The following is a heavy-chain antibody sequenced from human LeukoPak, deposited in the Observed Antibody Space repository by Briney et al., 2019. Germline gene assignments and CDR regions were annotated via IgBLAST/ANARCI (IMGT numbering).Heavy chain of an antibody. V-gene: IGHV4-59*01. Sequence: SETLSLTCTVSGGSISNYYWSWIRQPPGKGLELIGYIYYSGSTNYNPSLKSRVTISVDTSKNQLSLKLSSVTAADTAVYYCARFSVAAAGTGWFDPWGQGTLVTVSA. CDR3: ARFSVAAAGTGWFDP. D-gene: IGHD6-13*01. J-gene: IGHJ5*02. CDR2: IYYSGST. CDR1: GGSISNYY.